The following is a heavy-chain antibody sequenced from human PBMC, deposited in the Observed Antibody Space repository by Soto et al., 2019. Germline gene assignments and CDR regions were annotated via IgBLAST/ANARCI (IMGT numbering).Heavy chain of an antibody. CDR3: ASGPLLGYCTNGVCYTARLFDY. Sequence: LSLTCTVSGGSISSYYWSWIRQPPGKGLEWIGYIYYSGSTNYNPSLKSRVTISVDTSKNQFSLKLSSVTAADTAVYYCASGPLLGYCTNGVCYTARLFDYWGQGTLVTVAS. J-gene: IGHJ4*02. CDR2: IYYSGST. V-gene: IGHV4-59*01. D-gene: IGHD2-8*01. CDR1: GGSISSYY.